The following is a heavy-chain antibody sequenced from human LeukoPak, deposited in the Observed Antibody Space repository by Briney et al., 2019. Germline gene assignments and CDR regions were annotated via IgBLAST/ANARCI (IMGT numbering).Heavy chain of an antibody. V-gene: IGHV3-7*03. D-gene: IGHD4-23*01. CDR1: GFTFSSYA. Sequence: GRSLRLSCAASGFTFSSYAMHWVRQAPGKGLEWVANIKQDGSEKYYVDSVKGRFTISRDNAKNSLYLQMNSLRAEDTAVYYCVKEGVTTVAPQWGWGQGTLVTVSS. J-gene: IGHJ4*02. CDR2: IKQDGSEK. CDR3: VKEGVTTVAPQWG.